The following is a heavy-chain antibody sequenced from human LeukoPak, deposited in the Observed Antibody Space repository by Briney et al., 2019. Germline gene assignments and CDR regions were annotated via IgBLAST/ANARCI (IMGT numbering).Heavy chain of an antibody. CDR3: VVQGWVFRAPTQYYFDY. V-gene: IGHV3-64D*06. J-gene: IGHJ4*02. CDR2: ISSNGGSR. CDR1: GFTFSSYA. Sequence: GGSLRLSCSASGFTFSSYAMHWVRQAPGKELEYVSAISSNGGSRYYADSVKGRFTISRDNSKNTLYLQMSSLRAEDTAVYYCVVQGWVFRAPTQYYFDYWGQGTLVTVSS. D-gene: IGHD1-1*01.